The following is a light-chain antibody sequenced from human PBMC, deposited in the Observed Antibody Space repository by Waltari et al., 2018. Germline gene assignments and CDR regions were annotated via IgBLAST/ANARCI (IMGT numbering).Light chain of an antibody. CDR1: SGSIARNY. V-gene: IGLV6-57*04. J-gene: IGLJ2*01. CDR2: ENN. CDR3: QSYDRFNHVI. Sequence: NFMLTQPHSVSESPGKTVTISCTRSSGSIARNYVQWYQQRPGSAPTTVIYENNERPSGVPDRFSGSIDSSSNSASLTISGLKTEDEAEYYCQSYDRFNHVIFAGGTRLTVL.